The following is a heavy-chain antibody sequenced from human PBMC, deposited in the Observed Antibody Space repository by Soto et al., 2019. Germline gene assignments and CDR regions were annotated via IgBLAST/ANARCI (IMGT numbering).Heavy chain of an antibody. Sequence: SLTCSVSGGSISSGDYYWSWIRQPPGKGLKWIGYIYYSGTTYYNPSLKSRGIISVDTSKNHISLKLSSVTSADTAVYYCARAPYHYDSSGYYDYWGRGTLVTFSS. CDR1: GGSISSGDYY. CDR2: IYYSGTT. V-gene: IGHV4-30-4*01. J-gene: IGHJ4*02. D-gene: IGHD3-22*01. CDR3: ARAPYHYDSSGYYDY.